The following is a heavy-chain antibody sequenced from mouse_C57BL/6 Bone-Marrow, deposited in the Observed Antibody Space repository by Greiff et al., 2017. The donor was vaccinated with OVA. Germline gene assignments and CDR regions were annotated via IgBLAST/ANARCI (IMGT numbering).Heavy chain of an antibody. Sequence: EVKVVESGGGLVQPGGSMKLSCAASGFTFSDAWMDWVRQSPEKGLEWVAEIRNKANNHATYYAESVKGRFTISRDDSKSSVYLQMNSLRAEDTGIYYCTRRDLDYYGSSYWYFDVWGTGTTVTVSS. CDR2: IRNKANNHAT. V-gene: IGHV6-6*01. CDR1: GFTFSDAW. CDR3: TRRDLDYYGSSYWYFDV. D-gene: IGHD1-1*01. J-gene: IGHJ1*03.